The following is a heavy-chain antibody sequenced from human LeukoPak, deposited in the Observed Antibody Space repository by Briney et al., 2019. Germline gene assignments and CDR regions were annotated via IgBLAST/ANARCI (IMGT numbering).Heavy chain of an antibody. CDR2: INHSGST. D-gene: IGHD5-18*01. J-gene: IGHJ6*02. CDR1: GGSFSGYY. CDR3: ARGGYSYGLTRYYYYYGMDV. V-gene: IGHV4-34*01. Sequence: PSETLSLTCAVYGGSFSGYYWSWIRQPPGKGLEWIGEINHSGSTNYNPSLKSRVTISVDTSKNQFSLKLSSVTAADTAVYYCARGGYSYGLTRYYYYYGMDVWGQGTLVTVSS.